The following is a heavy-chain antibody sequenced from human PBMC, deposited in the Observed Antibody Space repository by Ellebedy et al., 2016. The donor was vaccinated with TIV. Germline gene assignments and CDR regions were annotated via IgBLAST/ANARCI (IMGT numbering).Heavy chain of an antibody. CDR3: ARVAWGRRAFDM. CDR1: GFVFNTYA. CDR2: ISSTANTLTTTTT. V-gene: IGHV3-48*04. Sequence: GESLKISCAASGFVFNTYAMNWVRQALGKGLEWVSYISSTANTLTTTTTHYADSVKGRFTISRDNAKNSVDLQMNSLRAEDTAVYYCARVAWGRRAFDMWGQGTMVTVSS. D-gene: IGHD3-16*01. J-gene: IGHJ3*02.